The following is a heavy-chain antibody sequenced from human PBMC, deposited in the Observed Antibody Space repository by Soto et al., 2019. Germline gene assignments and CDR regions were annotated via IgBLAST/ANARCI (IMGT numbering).Heavy chain of an antibody. CDR1: GFPLSSYE. Sequence: GGSLRLSCAPSGFPLSSYEMNWVRQAPGKGLEWVSYISSSGSTIYYADSVKGRFTISRDKAKNSLYLQMNSLRAEDTAVDYCARSPNWNWLYFDYWGQGTLVTVSS. CDR2: ISSSGSTI. D-gene: IGHD1-1*01. J-gene: IGHJ4*02. CDR3: ARSPNWNWLYFDY. V-gene: IGHV3-48*03.